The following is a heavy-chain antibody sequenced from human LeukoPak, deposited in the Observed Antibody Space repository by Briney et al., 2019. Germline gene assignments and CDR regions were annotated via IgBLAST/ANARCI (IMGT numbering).Heavy chain of an antibody. D-gene: IGHD3-10*01. Sequence: PGRSLRLSCAASGFTFSSYGMHWVRQAPGKGLEGVAVIWYDGSNKYYADSVKGRFTISRDNSKNTLYLQMNSLRAEDTAVYYCVRGVIIFDYWGQGTLVTVSS. CDR1: GFTFSSYG. J-gene: IGHJ4*02. V-gene: IGHV3-33*01. CDR2: IWYDGSNK. CDR3: VRGVIIFDY.